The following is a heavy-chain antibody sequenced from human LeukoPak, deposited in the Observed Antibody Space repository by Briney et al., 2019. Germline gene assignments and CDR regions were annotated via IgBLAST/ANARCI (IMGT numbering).Heavy chain of an antibody. CDR2: MNPKSGDT. CDR1: GYSFTNYD. V-gene: IGHV1-8*03. Sequence: ASVKVSCKASGYSFTNYDINWVRQATGQGLEWMGWMNPKSGDTGYSQKFQGRVFITRDTSINTAYMELSSLGSDDTAVYYCARTLQYYGAYYFDYWGQGTLVTVSS. CDR3: ARTLQYYGAYYFDY. J-gene: IGHJ4*02. D-gene: IGHD4-17*01.